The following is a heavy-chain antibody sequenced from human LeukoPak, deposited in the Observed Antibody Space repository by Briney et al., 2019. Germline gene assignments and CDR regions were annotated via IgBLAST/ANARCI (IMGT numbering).Heavy chain of an antibody. Sequence: GGSLRLSCAASGFTFSSDAMSWVRQAPGKGLKWVSAISGSGGSTYYADSVKGRYTISRDNSKNTLYLQMNSLRAEDTAVYYCAKGADSSGYFRPFDYWGQGTLVTVSS. CDR3: AKGADSSGYFRPFDY. CDR1: GFTFSSDA. D-gene: IGHD3-22*01. V-gene: IGHV3-23*01. J-gene: IGHJ4*02. CDR2: ISGSGGST.